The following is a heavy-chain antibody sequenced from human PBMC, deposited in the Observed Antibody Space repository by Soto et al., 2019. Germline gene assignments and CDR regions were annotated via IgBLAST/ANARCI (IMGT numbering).Heavy chain of an antibody. CDR3: AKDSRSHPQGWFDP. J-gene: IGHJ5*02. Sequence: EVQLLESGGGLVQPGASLRLSCAASGFTFSSYAMTWVRQAPGKGLEWVSSISGSGDYTYVADSVKGRFTISRDNSKDTLYLQMSSLRVEDTAIYYCAKDSRSHPQGWFDPWGQGTLVTVSS. D-gene: IGHD2-15*01. V-gene: IGHV3-23*01. CDR1: GFTFSSYA. CDR2: ISGSGDYT.